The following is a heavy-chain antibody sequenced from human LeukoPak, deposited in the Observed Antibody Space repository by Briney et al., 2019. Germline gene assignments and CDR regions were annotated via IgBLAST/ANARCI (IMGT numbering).Heavy chain of an antibody. CDR1: GFTFNSYA. V-gene: IGHV3-23*01. D-gene: IGHD3-16*02. CDR3: AKLASVYVWGIYRPFDC. J-gene: IGHJ4*02. Sequence: GGSLRLSCAASGFTFNSYAMSWVRQAPGKGLEWVSGISGIGGSTYYADSVKGRFTISRDNSKNTLYLQMNSLRAEDTAVYYCAKLASVYVWGIYRPFDCWGQGTLVTVSS. CDR2: ISGIGGST.